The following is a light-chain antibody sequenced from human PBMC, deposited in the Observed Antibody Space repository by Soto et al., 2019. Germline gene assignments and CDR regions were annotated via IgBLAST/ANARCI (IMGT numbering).Light chain of an antibody. V-gene: IGLV2-14*01. CDR3: SSYASSTTVV. Sequence: QSDLTQPASVSGSPGQSITISYTGTSSDVGGYNYVSWYQQHPAKAPKLMIFEVRNRPSGVSYRFSGSRSGNTAYLTISGLQAEDEADYYCSSYASSTTVVFGGGTKLTVL. CDR2: EVR. CDR1: SSDVGGYNY. J-gene: IGLJ2*01.